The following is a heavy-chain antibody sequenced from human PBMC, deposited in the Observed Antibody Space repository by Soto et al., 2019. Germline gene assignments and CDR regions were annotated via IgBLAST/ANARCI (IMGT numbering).Heavy chain of an antibody. Sequence: HRESLKISCKGSGYSFTSYWIGWVRQMPGKGLEWMGIIYPGDSDTRYSPSFQGQVTISADKSISTAYLQWSSLKASDTAMYYCARLAPSSIAARPGFDPWGQGTLVTVSS. J-gene: IGHJ5*02. CDR2: IYPGDSDT. V-gene: IGHV5-51*01. CDR1: GYSFTSYW. CDR3: ARLAPSSIAARPGFDP. D-gene: IGHD6-6*01.